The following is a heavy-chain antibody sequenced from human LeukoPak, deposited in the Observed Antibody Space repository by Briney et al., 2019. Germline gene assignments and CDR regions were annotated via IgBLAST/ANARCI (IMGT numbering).Heavy chain of an antibody. CDR1: GYTFTGYY. CDR2: INPNSGGT. CDR3: ARGRPLSPAFDALDI. Sequence: ASVKVSCKASGYTFTGYYMHWVRQAPGQGLEWMGWINPNSGGTNYAQKFQGRVTMTRDTSISTAYMELSRLKSDDTAVYYCARGRPLSPAFDALDIGAQGTMVPVSS. V-gene: IGHV1-2*02. J-gene: IGHJ3*02. D-gene: IGHD6-6*01.